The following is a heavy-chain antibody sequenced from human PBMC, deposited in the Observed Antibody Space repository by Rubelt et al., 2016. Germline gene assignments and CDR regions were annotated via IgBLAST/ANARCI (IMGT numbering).Heavy chain of an antibody. J-gene: IGHJ4*02. D-gene: IGHD2-2*01. CDR2: GGTT. CDR3: TREDAVVVPAAIRYFDY. Sequence: GGTTEYAASVKGRFTISRDDSKSIAHLQMNSLKTEDTAVYYCTREDAVVVPAAIRYFDYWGQGTLVTVSS. V-gene: IGHV3-49*02.